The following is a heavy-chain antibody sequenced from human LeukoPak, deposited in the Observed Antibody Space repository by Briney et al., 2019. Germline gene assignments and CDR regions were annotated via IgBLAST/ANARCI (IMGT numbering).Heavy chain of an antibody. CDR2: ISSSGST. J-gene: IGHJ3*02. Sequence: SETLSLTCTVSGDSISSGDYYWRWIRQPAGTGLEWIGRISSSGSTNYNPSLKSRVTISVDTSKNQFSLKLSSVTAADTAVYFCARGPYSYDSSGAFDIRGQGTMVTVSS. D-gene: IGHD3-22*01. CDR1: GDSISSGDYY. CDR3: ARGPYSYDSSGAFDI. V-gene: IGHV4-61*02.